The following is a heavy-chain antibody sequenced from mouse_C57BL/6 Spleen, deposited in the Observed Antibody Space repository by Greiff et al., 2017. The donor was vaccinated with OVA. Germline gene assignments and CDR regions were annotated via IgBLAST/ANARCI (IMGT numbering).Heavy chain of an antibody. J-gene: IGHJ3*01. CDR1: GYTFTDYE. V-gene: IGHV1-15*01. CDR3: TRSGTRFAY. CDR2: IDPETGGT. D-gene: IGHD4-1*01. Sequence: QVQLKESGAELVRPGASVTLSCKASGYTFTDYEMHWVKQTPVHGLEWIGAIDPETGGTAYNQKFKGKAILTADKSSSTAYMELRSLTSEDSAVYYCTRSGTRFAYWGQGTLVTVSA.